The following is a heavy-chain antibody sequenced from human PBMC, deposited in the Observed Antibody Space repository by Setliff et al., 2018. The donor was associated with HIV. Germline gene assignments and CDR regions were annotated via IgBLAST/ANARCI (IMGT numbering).Heavy chain of an antibody. CDR1: GYTFTNYF. CDR3: VRAAIPMAGLDY. CDR2: IDPSGAST. V-gene: IGHV1-46*01. D-gene: IGHD6-19*01. J-gene: IGHJ4*02. Sequence: ASVKVSCKASGYTFTNYFMHWVRQAPGQGLEWMGIIDPSGASTSYAQKFQGRLTMTRDTSTSTVYMELSSLRSEDTAVYYCVRAAIPMAGLDYWGQGTLVTVSS.